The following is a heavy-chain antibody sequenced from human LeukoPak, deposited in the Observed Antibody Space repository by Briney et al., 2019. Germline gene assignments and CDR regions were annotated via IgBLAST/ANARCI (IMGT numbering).Heavy chain of an antibody. J-gene: IGHJ4*02. CDR1: GYTFSKFV. CDR3: ARDLESDEGDYGDVLPGY. V-gene: IGHV1-18*01. Sequence: ASVRVSCKTSGYTFSKFVITWVRQAPGQGLESMGWISVRHGNTHYAQKFHDRLTLTTDTSTRTAYMELKSLTSDDTAVYYCARDLESDEGDYGDVLPGYWGQGTLLTVSS. CDR2: ISVRHGNT. D-gene: IGHD4-17*01.